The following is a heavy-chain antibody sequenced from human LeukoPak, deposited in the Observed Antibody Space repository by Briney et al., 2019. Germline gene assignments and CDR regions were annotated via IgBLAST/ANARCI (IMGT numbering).Heavy chain of an antibody. CDR1: GFTFSSYA. V-gene: IGHV3-23*01. CDR3: ATGLYYYDSSGYPAGFDY. Sequence: PGGSLRLSCAASGFTFSSYAMSWVRQAPGKGLEWVSAISGSGGSTYYADSVKGRFTISRDNSKNTLYLQMNSLRAEDTAVYYCATGLYYYDSSGYPAGFDYWGQGTLVTVSS. J-gene: IGHJ4*02. D-gene: IGHD3-22*01. CDR2: ISGSGGST.